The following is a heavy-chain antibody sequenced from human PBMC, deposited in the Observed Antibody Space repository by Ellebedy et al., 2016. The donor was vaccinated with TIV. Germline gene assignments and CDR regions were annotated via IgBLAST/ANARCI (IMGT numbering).Heavy chain of an antibody. J-gene: IGHJ4*02. V-gene: IGHV3-23*01. Sequence: PGGSLRLSCAASGFTFSNYAMCWVRQAPGQGLEWVSTISGSNTYYADSVRGRLTISRDNSRNTLYLQLSSLRAEDTAVYYCARRSRGPSYYFDYWGQGALVTVSS. CDR3: ARRSRGPSYYFDY. CDR2: ISGSNT. CDR1: GFTFSNYA. D-gene: IGHD3-10*01.